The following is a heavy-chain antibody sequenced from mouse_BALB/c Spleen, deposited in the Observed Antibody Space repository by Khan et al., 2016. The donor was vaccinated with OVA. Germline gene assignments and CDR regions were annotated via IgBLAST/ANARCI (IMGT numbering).Heavy chain of an antibody. J-gene: IGHJ2*01. Sequence: VQLTESGAELVKPGASVKLSCTASGFNIKDTHMHWVKQRPEQGLEWIGRLDPANDNSKYDPRFQGKATITADTSSNTAYLHLSSLTSEDTAVYYCAPAGTGDYFDYWGQGTTLTVSS. CDR3: APAGTGDYFDY. CDR2: LDPANDNS. CDR1: GFNIKDTH. V-gene: IGHV14-3*02. D-gene: IGHD4-1*01.